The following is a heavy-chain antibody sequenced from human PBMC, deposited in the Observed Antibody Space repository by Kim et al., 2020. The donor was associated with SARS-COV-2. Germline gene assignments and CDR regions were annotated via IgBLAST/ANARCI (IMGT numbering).Heavy chain of an antibody. J-gene: IGHJ6*03. CDR3: ARPSTTPGDYMDV. Sequence: AQKPQGRVTMTRDTPTSTVYMELSSLRSEDTAVYYCARPSTTPGDYMDVWGKGTTVTVSS. V-gene: IGHV1-46*01. D-gene: IGHD2-15*01.